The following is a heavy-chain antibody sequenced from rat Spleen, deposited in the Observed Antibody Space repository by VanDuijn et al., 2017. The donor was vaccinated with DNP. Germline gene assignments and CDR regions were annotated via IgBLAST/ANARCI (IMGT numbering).Heavy chain of an antibody. CDR3: TSNPHIRTAAPFDY. V-gene: IGHV5-25*01. D-gene: IGHD3-8*01. J-gene: IGHJ2*01. CDR1: GFTFSNYD. CDR2: ISSTADNT. Sequence: EVKLVESGGGLVQPGRSLKLSCAASGFTFSNYDMAWVRQAPTKGLEWVASISSTADNTYYSDSVKGRFSLSRDNAKSTLYLQVNSLRSEDTATYFCTSNPHIRTAAPFDYWGQGVMVTVSS.